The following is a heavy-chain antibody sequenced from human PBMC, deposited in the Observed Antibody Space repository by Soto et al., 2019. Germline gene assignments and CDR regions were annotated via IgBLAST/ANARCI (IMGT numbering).Heavy chain of an antibody. CDR3: TRDYPLGGFYFDY. Sequence: HPGGSLRLSCTASGFTFGDYAMSWFRQAPGKGLEWVGFIRSKAYGGTTESAASVKGRFTISRDDSKSIAYLQMNSLKTEVTAVYYCTRDYPLGGFYFDYWGQGNLVTVSS. D-gene: IGHD3-10*01. J-gene: IGHJ4*02. CDR2: IRSKAYGGTT. CDR1: GFTFGDYA. V-gene: IGHV3-49*03.